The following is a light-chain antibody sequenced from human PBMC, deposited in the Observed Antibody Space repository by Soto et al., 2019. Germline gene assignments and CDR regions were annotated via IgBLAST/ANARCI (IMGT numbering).Light chain of an antibody. CDR3: QQRSNWPRGT. Sequence: EIVLTQSPATLSLSPGERATLDCRARQSVGSYLAWYKHKPCQAPRLLIHDASHRATGIPARFSGSVSGTDFTLNISRLEPEDSAVYYCQQRSNWPRGTFGQGTKLEI. CDR1: QSVGSY. CDR2: DAS. J-gene: IGKJ2*02. V-gene: IGKV3-11*01.